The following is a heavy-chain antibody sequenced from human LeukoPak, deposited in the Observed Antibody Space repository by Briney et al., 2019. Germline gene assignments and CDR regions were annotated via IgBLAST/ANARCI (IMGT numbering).Heavy chain of an antibody. CDR1: GFTFDDYA. CDR3: ARPTDYYDSSGYPDY. CDR2: ISGDGGST. V-gene: IGHV3-43*02. Sequence: GGSLRLSCTASGFTFDDYAMHWVRQAPGKGLEWVSLISGDGGSTYYADSVKGRFTISRDNSKNTLYLQMNSLRAEDTAVYYCARPTDYYDSSGYPDYWGQGTLVTVSS. J-gene: IGHJ4*02. D-gene: IGHD3-22*01.